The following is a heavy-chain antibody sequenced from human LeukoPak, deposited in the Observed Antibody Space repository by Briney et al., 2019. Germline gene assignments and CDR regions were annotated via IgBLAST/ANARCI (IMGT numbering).Heavy chain of an antibody. J-gene: IGHJ4*02. Sequence: GASLKLSCKASGGTFSSYAISWVRQAPEQGLEWMGRITPILGIANSAQKFKGRVTITADKSTSTAYRGLISLRSEDTAVYYCAREVSSSLPIRYSSGWYYFDCWRQGGLVTVSS. CDR2: ITPILGIA. CDR3: AREVSSSLPIRYSSGWYYFDC. V-gene: IGHV1-69*04. D-gene: IGHD6-19*01. CDR1: GGTFSSYA.